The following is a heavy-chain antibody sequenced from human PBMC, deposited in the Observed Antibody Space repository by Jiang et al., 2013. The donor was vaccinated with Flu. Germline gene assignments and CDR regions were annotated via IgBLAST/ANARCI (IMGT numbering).Heavy chain of an antibody. CDR3: ARTTSAADS. CDR2: TYYRSKWSS. V-gene: IGHV6-1*01. CDR1: GDNVFSSIAA. Sequence: QTLSLTCAISGDNVFSSIAAWNWIRQSPSRGLEWLGRTYYRSKWSSDYAVSVKGRIVIKADPSKNQFSLHLNSVTPEDTAVYYCARTTSAADSWGQGTLVAVSS. D-gene: IGHD2-2*01. J-gene: IGHJ4*02.